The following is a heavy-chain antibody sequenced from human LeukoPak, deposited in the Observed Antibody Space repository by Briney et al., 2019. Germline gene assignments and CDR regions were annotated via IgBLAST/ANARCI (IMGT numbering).Heavy chain of an antibody. CDR3: ARDFASSQAFDI. V-gene: IGHV4-30-2*01. Sequence: SETLSLTCTVSGGSISSGGYYWSWIRQPPGKGLEWIGYIYHSGSTYYNPSLKSRVTISVDRSKNQFSLKLSSVTAADTAVYYCARDFASSQAFDIWGQGTMVTVSS. CDR2: IYHSGST. CDR1: GGSISSGGYY. J-gene: IGHJ3*02. D-gene: IGHD2-2*01.